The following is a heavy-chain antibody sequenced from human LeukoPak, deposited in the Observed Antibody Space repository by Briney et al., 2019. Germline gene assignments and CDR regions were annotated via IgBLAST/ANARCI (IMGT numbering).Heavy chain of an antibody. CDR2: IIPILGIA. V-gene: IGHV1-69*04. D-gene: IGHD3-9*01. Sequence: ASVKVSCKASGGTFSSYAISWVRQAPGQGLEWMGRIIPILGIANYAQKFQGRVTITADKSTSTAYMELSSLRSEDTAVYYCARAYYDILTGYFRPFDYWGQGTLVTVSS. CDR1: GGTFSSYA. J-gene: IGHJ4*02. CDR3: ARAYYDILTGYFRPFDY.